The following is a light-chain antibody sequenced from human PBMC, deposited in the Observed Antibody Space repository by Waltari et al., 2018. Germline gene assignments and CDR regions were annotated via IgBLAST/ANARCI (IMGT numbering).Light chain of an antibody. CDR2: DVS. CDR3: SSYMDSSTLEL. CDR1: SSDIGGYNY. Sequence: QSALTQPASVSGSPGQSITISCTGTSSDIGGYNYVSCYQQVPGKAPKLMIYDVSNRPSGVSSRFSGSTSGNTASLTISGLQAEDEADYFCSSYMDSSTLELFGGGTSLTVL. V-gene: IGLV2-14*03. J-gene: IGLJ2*01.